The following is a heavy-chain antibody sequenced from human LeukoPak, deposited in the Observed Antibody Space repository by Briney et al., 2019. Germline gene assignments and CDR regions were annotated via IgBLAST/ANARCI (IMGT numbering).Heavy chain of an antibody. D-gene: IGHD4-17*01. CDR3: ARDSDYGDYVAY. V-gene: IGHV4-34*01. CDR2: INHSGST. Sequence: PSETLSLTCAVYGGSFSGYYWSWIRQPPGKGLEWIGEINHSGSTNYNPSLKSRVTISVDTSKNQFSLKLSSVTAADTAVYYCARDSDYGDYVAYWGQGTLITVSS. J-gene: IGHJ4*02. CDR1: GGSFSGYY.